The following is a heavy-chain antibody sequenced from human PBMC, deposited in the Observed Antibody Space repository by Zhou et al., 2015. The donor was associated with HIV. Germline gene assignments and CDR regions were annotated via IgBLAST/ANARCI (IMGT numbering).Heavy chain of an antibody. Sequence: QVQLVQSGAEVKKPGASVKVSCKASGYTFTSYDINWVRQATGQGLEWMGWMNPNSGNTNYAQKFQGRVTMTRDTSISTAYMELSRLSSDDTAVYHCARREGGGELLGYWGQGTLVTVYS. D-gene: IGHD1-26*01. CDR3: ARREGGGELLGY. V-gene: IGHV1-8*01. CDR2: MNPNSGNT. J-gene: IGHJ4*02. CDR1: GYTFTSYD.